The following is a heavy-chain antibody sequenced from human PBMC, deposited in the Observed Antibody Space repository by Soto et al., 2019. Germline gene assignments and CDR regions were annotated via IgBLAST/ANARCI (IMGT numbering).Heavy chain of an antibody. J-gene: IGHJ6*02. CDR3: GRQPGHCGSTTCFGYYSVDV. CDR2: KYYSGST. D-gene: IGHD2-2*01. CDR1: GGSISSSSYS. Sequence: SETLSLTCSVSGGSISSSSYSWGWIRQPPGKGLEWIGTKYYSGSTHYNPSLESRVAISADTPNNQFSLRLSSVTAADTAVYFCGRQPGHCGSTTCFGYYSVDVWGQGTTVTVSS. V-gene: IGHV4-39*01.